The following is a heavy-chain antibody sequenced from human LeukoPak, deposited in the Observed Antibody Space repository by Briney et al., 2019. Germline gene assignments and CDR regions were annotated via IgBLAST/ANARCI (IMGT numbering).Heavy chain of an antibody. CDR2: IIPIFGTA. Sequence: ASVKVSCKASGGTFSSYAISWVRQAPGQGLEWMGRIIPIFGTANYAQKFQGRVTITTDESTSTAYMELSSLRSEDTAGYYCAIVNQWLAYYFDYWGQGTLVTVSS. CDR1: GGTFSSYA. D-gene: IGHD6-19*01. J-gene: IGHJ4*02. CDR3: AIVNQWLAYYFDY. V-gene: IGHV1-69*05.